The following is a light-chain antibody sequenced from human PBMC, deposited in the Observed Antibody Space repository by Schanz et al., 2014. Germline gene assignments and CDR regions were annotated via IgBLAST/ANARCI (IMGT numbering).Light chain of an antibody. J-gene: IGKJ1*01. Sequence: DIQMTQSPSSLSASVGDRVTLTCRASQGIRNDLGWYQQKPGKAPKLLIYAASSLQSGVPSRFSGSGSGTEFTLTISSLQPDDFATYYCLQYNSFSPWTFGQGTKVETK. CDR1: QGIRND. CDR2: AAS. V-gene: IGKV1-17*01. CDR3: LQYNSFSPWT.